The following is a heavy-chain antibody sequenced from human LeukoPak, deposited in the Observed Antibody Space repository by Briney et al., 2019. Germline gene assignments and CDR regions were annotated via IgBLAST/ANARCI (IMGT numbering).Heavy chain of an antibody. J-gene: IGHJ4*01. D-gene: IGHD5-12*01. CDR2: FDPEDGET. CDR3: ATDLPARYRGSLSVFLSY. CDR1: RYTLSVLS. Sequence: GASVRVSSEDSRYTLSVLSLYCGRPAPGKGLEWMGGFDPEDGETIYAQKFQGRVTMSEDKSTDTAYMEMSSLGSEDTAVYYCATDLPARYRGSLSVFLSYWGQGILTVSS. V-gene: IGHV1-24*01.